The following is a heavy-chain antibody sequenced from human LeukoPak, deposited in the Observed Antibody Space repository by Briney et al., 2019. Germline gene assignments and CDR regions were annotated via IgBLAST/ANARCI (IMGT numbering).Heavy chain of an antibody. V-gene: IGHV1-2*02. J-gene: IGHJ4*02. D-gene: IGHD3-22*01. Sequence: GASVKVSCKASGYTFTSYDINWVRQATGQGLEWMGWMNPNSGGTNYAQKFQGRVTMTRDTSISTAYMELSRLRSDDTAVYYCASTSVYYYDSSGYFYWGQGTLVTVSS. CDR3: ASTSVYYYDSSGYFY. CDR1: GYTFTSYD. CDR2: MNPNSGGT.